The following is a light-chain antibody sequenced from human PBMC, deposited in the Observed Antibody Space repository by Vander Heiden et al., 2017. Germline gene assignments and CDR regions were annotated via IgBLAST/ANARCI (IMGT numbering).Light chain of an antibody. V-gene: IGKV3-15*01. J-gene: IGKJ1*01. CDR1: QSVSSN. CDR2: GGS. CDR3: QQYNNWPPWT. Sequence: EIVMTQSPATLSVSPGETATRSCRASQSVSSNLAWCQQQPGQAPTLLIYGGSTTATGIPARFCGGGSGTKFTLTIISLLSEDFAVFYCQQYNNWPPWTFGQGTKVEIK.